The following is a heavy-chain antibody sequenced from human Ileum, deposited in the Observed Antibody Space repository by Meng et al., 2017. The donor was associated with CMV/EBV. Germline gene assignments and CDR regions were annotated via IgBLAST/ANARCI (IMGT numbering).Heavy chain of an antibody. Sequence: GESLKISCAASGFTFSNYAMTWVRQAPGKGLEWVSAISGSGGSTYYADSVKGRFTISRDNSKNTLYLQMNSLRAEDTAVYYCAKSIYPAYWGQGTLVTVSS. V-gene: IGHV3-23*01. CDR1: GFTFSNYA. J-gene: IGHJ1*01. CDR2: ISGSGGST. CDR3: AKSIYPAY. D-gene: IGHD2-21*01.